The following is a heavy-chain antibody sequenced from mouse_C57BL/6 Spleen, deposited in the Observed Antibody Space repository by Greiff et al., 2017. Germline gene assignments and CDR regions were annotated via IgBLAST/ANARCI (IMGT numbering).Heavy chain of an antibody. CDR2: IRNKANGYTT. J-gene: IGHJ1*03. D-gene: IGHD2-12*01. CDR3: ARYRYPGYWYFDV. CDR1: GFTFTDYY. Sequence: EVKVVESGGGLVQPGGSLSLSCAASGFTFTDYYMSWVRQPPGKALEWLGFIRNKANGYTTEYSASVKGRFTISRDNSQSILYLQMNALRAEDSATYYCARYRYPGYWYFDVWGTGTTVTVSS. V-gene: IGHV7-3*01.